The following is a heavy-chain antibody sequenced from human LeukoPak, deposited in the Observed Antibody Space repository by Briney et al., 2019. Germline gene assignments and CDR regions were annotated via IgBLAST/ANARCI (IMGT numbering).Heavy chain of an antibody. D-gene: IGHD2-8*01. V-gene: IGHV3-66*01. J-gene: IGHJ4*02. CDR2: IYSGGST. CDR3: ARGWLLMGG. Sequence: GGSLTLSCAASGFTVSSNYMSWVRQAPGEGLEWASVIYSGGSTYYADSVKGRFTISRDNSKNTLYLQMNSLRAEDTAVYYCARGWLLMGGWGQGTLVTVSS. CDR1: GFTVSSNY.